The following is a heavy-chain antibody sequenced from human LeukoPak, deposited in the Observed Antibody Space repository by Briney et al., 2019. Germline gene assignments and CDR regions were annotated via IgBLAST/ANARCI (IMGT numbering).Heavy chain of an antibody. CDR3: ARLSTAAAGSDY. D-gene: IGHD6-13*01. Sequence: PGGSLRLSCAASGFTFSNYWMHWVRQAPGKGLEWVANIKQDGSEKYYVDSVKGRFTISRDNAKNSLYLQMNSLRAEDTAVYYCARLSTAAAGSDYWGQGTLLTVSS. J-gene: IGHJ4*02. CDR1: GFTFSNYW. V-gene: IGHV3-7*01. CDR2: IKQDGSEK.